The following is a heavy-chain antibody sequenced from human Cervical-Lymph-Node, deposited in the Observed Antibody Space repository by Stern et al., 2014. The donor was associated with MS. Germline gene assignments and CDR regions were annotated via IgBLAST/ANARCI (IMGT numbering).Heavy chain of an antibody. J-gene: IGHJ5*02. Sequence: VQLVESGSEVKKPGSSVRVSCKASGGTFSSSGISWVRQAPGHGLEWVGRIIPILSITNYAQNFQGRVTITADKSTSTAYMELSSLRSEDTAVYYWATLGVTTGDFDPWGQGTLVTVSS. V-gene: IGHV1-69*09. CDR3: ATLGVTTGDFDP. CDR2: IIPILSIT. D-gene: IGHD4-17*01. CDR1: GGTFSSSG.